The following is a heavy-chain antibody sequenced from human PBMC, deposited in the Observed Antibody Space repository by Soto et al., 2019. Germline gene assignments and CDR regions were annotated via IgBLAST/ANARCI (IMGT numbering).Heavy chain of an antibody. Sequence: SETLSLTCTVSGGSISSGDYYWSWIRQHPGKGLEWIGYIYYSGSTYYNPSLKSRVTISVDTSKNQFSLKLSSVTAADTAVYYCARGVGFRYCSGGSCYSYRYFDYWGQGTLVTVSS. CDR1: GGSISSGDYY. J-gene: IGHJ4*02. CDR2: IYYSGST. V-gene: IGHV4-61*08. CDR3: ARGVGFRYCSGGSCYSYRYFDY. D-gene: IGHD2-15*01.